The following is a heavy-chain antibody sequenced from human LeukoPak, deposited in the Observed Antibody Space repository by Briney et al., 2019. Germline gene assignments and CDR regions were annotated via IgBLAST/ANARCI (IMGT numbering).Heavy chain of an antibody. CDR1: GFTFSSYV. D-gene: IGHD3-16*02. CDR3: AKLAGVFGSSGTP. CDR2: ISYDGSNE. Sequence: GGSLRLSCAASGFTFSSYVMHWVRQAPGKGLEWVAIISYDGSNEYYADSVKGRFTISTDNSKNTLYLQMNSLRADDTAVYYCAKLAGVFGSSGTPWGQGTLVTVSP. J-gene: IGHJ5*02. V-gene: IGHV3-30*04.